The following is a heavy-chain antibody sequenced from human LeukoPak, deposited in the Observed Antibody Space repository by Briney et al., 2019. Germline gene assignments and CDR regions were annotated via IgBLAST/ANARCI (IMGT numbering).Heavy chain of an antibody. Sequence: GGSLRLSCAASGFTFSSYAMNWVRQAPGKGLEWVSFISGSGDTTYYADSVKGRFTISRDSSKNTLYLQMNSLRAEDTAVYYCAKSRGESRGASNYWGQGTLVTVST. CDR2: ISGSGDTT. CDR3: AKSRGESRGASNY. V-gene: IGHV3-23*01. CDR1: GFTFSSYA. J-gene: IGHJ4*02. D-gene: IGHD1-26*01.